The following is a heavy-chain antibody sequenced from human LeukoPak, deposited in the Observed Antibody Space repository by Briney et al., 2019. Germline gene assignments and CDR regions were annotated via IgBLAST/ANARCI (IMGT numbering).Heavy chain of an antibody. CDR3: ARDPTYYDSAGYYFDF. J-gene: IGHJ4*02. CDR1: GYTFSNHY. Sequence: ASVTVSCKASGYTFSNHYIHWVRQAPAQGLEGMVIVDPNTLVTTCAQKLEGRQTETSDTSPSTVTIELRSLSSDDTSVYQCARDPTYYDSAGYYFDFWGQGTQVSVS. CDR2: VDPNTLVT. D-gene: IGHD3-22*01. V-gene: IGHV1-46*01.